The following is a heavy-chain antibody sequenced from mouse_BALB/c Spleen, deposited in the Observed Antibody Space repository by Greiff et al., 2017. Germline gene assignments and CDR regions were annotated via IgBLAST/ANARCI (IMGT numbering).Heavy chain of an antibody. Sequence: EVQVVESGGGLVQPGGSRKLSCAASGFTFSSFGMHWVRQAPEKGLEWVAYISSGSSTIYYADTVKGRFTISRDNPKNTLFLQMTSLRSEDTAMYYCARLVFDYWGQGTTLTVSS. CDR1: GFTFSSFG. V-gene: IGHV5-17*02. CDR3: ARLVFDY. J-gene: IGHJ2*01. CDR2: ISSGSSTI.